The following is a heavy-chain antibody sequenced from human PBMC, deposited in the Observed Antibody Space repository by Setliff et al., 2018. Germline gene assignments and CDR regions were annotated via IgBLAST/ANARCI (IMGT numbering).Heavy chain of an antibody. CDR1: GGSFSNYY. V-gene: IGHV3-15*01. J-gene: IGHJ6*02. Sequence: ETLSLTCAVYGGSFSNYYWSWVRQAPGKGLEWVGRIKSITDGGTTDYAAPVKGRFTISRDDSKTTLYLQMNSLKTEDTAVYYCTTDKCCGAPVYFYYGMDVWGQGTTVTVSS. D-gene: IGHD2-15*01. CDR3: TTDKCCGAPVYFYYGMDV. CDR2: IKSITDGGTT.